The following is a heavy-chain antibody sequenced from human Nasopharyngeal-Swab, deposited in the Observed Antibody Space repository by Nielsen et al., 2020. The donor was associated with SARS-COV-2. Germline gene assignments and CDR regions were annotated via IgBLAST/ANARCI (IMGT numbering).Heavy chain of an antibody. CDR3: ARGGDPREVVAATDCFDP. CDR1: GYTFTRYY. V-gene: IGHV1-46*01. Sequence: SVKVSCKASGYTFTRYYIHWVRQAPGQGLEWMGIINPGGGSARYSQNFQGRVTMTRDTSTSTVYMELSSLRSEDTAVYYCARGGDPREVVAATDCFDPWGQGTLVTISS. D-gene: IGHD2-15*01. J-gene: IGHJ5*02. CDR2: INPGGGSA.